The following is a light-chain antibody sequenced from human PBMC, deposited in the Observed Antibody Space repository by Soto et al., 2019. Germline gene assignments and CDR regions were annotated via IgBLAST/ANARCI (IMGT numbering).Light chain of an antibody. Sequence: DIQMTQSPSTLSGSVGDRVTITCRARQTISSWLAWYQQKPGKAPKLLIYKASPLKSGVPSRFSGSGSGTEFTLTINSLQPDDFAPYYCQHYNRYSEAFGQGTKVELK. CDR2: KAS. J-gene: IGKJ1*01. CDR1: QTISSW. V-gene: IGKV1-5*03. CDR3: QHYNRYSEA.